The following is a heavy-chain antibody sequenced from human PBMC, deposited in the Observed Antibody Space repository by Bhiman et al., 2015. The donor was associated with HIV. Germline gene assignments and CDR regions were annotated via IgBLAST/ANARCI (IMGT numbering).Heavy chain of an antibody. V-gene: IGHV3-30*04. CDR2: ISYDGSNK. Sequence: QVQLVESGGGVVQPGRSLRLSCAASGFTFSSYAMHWVRQAPGKGLEWVAVISYDGSNKYYADSVKGRFTISRDNSKNTLYLQMNSLRAEDTAVYYCARDRDILTGYDDAFDIWGQG. J-gene: IGHJ3*02. CDR1: GFTFSSYA. D-gene: IGHD3-9*01. CDR3: ARDRDILTGYDDAFDI.